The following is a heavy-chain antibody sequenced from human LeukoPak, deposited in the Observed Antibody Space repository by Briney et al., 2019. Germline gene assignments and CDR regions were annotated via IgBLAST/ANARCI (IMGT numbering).Heavy chain of an antibody. CDR2: IWYDGSSK. J-gene: IGHJ4*02. CDR3: ARGTPNDY. CDR1: GFTFSSYG. Sequence: QSGRSLRLSCAASGFTFSSYGMHWVRQAPGKGLEWVAVIWYDGSSKYHADSVKGRFTISRDNSKNTLYLQMNSLRAEDTAVYYCARGTPNDYWGQGTLVTVSS. V-gene: IGHV3-33*01.